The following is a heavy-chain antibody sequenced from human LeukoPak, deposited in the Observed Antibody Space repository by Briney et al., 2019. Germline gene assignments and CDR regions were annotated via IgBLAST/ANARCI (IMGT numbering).Heavy chain of an antibody. V-gene: IGHV3-43*02. J-gene: IGHJ4*02. D-gene: IGHD3-22*01. CDR3: AKEATLDYYDSSGTGDY. CDR1: GFTFDDYA. Sequence: GGSLRLSCAASGFTFDDYAMHWVRQAPGKGLESVSLISGYCGSSYYADSVKGRFTIFRDHSKNSLYLKMNSMRTEDTALYYCAKEATLDYYDSSGTGDYWGQGTLVTVSS. CDR2: ISGYCGSS.